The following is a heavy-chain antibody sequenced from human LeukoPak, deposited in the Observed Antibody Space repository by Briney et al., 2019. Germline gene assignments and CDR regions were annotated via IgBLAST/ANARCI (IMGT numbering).Heavy chain of an antibody. CDR3: ARRRESGYTDGIFVY. J-gene: IGHJ4*02. Sequence: PSETLSLTCTVSGGSISGYYWSWIRQPPGKGLEWIGYIYYIGSTNYNPSLKSRVTISVDTSKNQFSLKLSSVTAADTAVYFCARRRESGYTDGIFVYWGQGTLVTVSS. CDR2: IYYIGST. CDR1: GGSISGYY. D-gene: IGHD5-18*01. V-gene: IGHV4-59*08.